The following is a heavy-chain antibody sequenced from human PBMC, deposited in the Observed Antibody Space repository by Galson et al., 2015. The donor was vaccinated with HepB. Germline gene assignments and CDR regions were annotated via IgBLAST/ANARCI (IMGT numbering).Heavy chain of an antibody. CDR2: ITPSGDNT. J-gene: IGHJ4*02. CDR1: GFTFRNYA. V-gene: IGHV3-23*01. D-gene: IGHD6-19*01. CDR3: ARVRPEYTSGWYRQALYYFDS. Sequence: SLRLSCAASGFTFRNYAMRWVRQAPGKGLEWVSAITPSGDNTYSADSVKGRFTISRDNSKNTLFLQKTGLTADDTAIYYCARVRPEYTSGWYRQALYYFDSWGQGTLVAVSS.